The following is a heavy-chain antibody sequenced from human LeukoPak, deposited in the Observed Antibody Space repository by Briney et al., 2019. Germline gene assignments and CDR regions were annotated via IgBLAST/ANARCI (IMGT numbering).Heavy chain of an antibody. V-gene: IGHV4-59*08. CDR1: GASISSYY. Sequence: SETLSLTCTVSGASISSYYWSWIRQPPGKGLEWIGYIYYSGSTNYNPSLKSRVTISVDTSKNQFSLKLSSVTAADTAVYYCARHSRSGYNWFDPWGQGTLVTVSS. CDR2: IYYSGST. CDR3: ARHSRSGYNWFDP. D-gene: IGHD7-27*01. J-gene: IGHJ5*02.